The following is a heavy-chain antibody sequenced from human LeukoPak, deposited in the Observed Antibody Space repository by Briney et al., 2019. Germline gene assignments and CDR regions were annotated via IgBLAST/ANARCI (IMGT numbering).Heavy chain of an antibody. D-gene: IGHD1-1*01. Sequence: PGRSLRLSCAASGFTFSGYAMHWVRQAPGKGLEWVAVISYDGSNKYYADSVRGRFTISKDSSKNTLQMNSLSAEDTAIYYCVKHSGGVYGNSDYWGQGILVTVSS. J-gene: IGHJ4*02. CDR1: GFTFSGYA. V-gene: IGHV3-30-3*02. CDR3: VKHSGGVYGNSDY. CDR2: ISYDGSNK.